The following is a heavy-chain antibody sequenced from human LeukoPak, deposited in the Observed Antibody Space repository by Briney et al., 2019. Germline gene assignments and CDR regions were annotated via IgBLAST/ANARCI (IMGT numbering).Heavy chain of an antibody. CDR2: IHSSGSTI. CDR3: ARMAAVAGIDY. CDR1: GFTFSSYE. V-gene: IGHV3-48*03. D-gene: IGHD6-19*01. Sequence: PGGSLRLSCAASGFTFSSYEMNWVRQAPGKGLEWVSYIHSSGSTIYHADSAKGRFTISRDNARNSLYLQMNSLRAADTAIYYCARMAAVAGIDYWGQGTLVTVSS. J-gene: IGHJ4*02.